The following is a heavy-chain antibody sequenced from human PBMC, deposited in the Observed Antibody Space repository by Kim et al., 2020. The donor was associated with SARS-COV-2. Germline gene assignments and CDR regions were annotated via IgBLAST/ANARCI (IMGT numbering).Heavy chain of an antibody. CDR3: LKDFRGD. CDR2: IKGDGSMK. V-gene: IGHV3-7*01. D-gene: IGHD3-10*01. Sequence: GGSLRLSCAPSGFTFSSYWMSWVRQAPGKGLEWVANIKGDGSMKNYVDSVTGRFTISRDNAKNSLYLQMNSLRAEDSAVYYCLKDFRGDWGQGTLVTVSS. CDR1: GFTFSSYW. J-gene: IGHJ4*02.